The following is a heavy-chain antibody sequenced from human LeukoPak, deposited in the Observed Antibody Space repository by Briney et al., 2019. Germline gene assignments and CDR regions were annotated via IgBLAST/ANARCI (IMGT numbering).Heavy chain of an antibody. CDR3: ARTPYCGGDCMGPFDY. V-gene: IGHV1-8*01. J-gene: IGHJ4*02. CDR1: GYTFTSYD. CDR2: MSPNSGDT. D-gene: IGHD2-21*02. Sequence: GASVTVSCKASGYTFTSYDFNWVRQATGQRPEWMGWMSPNSGDTGYAQKFQDRVTMTRNTSISTAYMELSSLRSDDTAVYYCARTPYCGGDCMGPFDYWGQGTLVTVSS.